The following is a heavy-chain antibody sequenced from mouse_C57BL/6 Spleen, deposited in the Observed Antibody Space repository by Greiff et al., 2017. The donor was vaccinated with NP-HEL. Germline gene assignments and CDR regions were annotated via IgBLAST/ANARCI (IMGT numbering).Heavy chain of an antibody. Sequence: VQLQQSGAELARPGASVTMSCKASGYTFTSYTMHWVKQRPGPGLEWIGYINPSSGYTKYNQKFKDKATLTADKSSSTAYMQLSSLTSEDSAVYYCARSRGITTWYFDYWGQGTTLTVSS. CDR3: ARSRGITTWYFDY. CDR2: INPSSGYT. J-gene: IGHJ2*01. D-gene: IGHD2-4*01. CDR1: GYTFTSYT. V-gene: IGHV1-4*01.